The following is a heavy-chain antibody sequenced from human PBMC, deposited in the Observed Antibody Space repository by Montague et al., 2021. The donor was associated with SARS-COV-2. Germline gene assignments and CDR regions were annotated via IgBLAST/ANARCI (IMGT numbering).Heavy chain of an antibody. CDR3: ASSGITLTGLDAFDI. V-gene: IGHV6-1*01. Sequence: CAISGDSVSSKXVAWNWIRQSPSRGLEWLGRTYYRSKWDSDYAESVKRXLVITPDTSKNQVSLQLNSVIPEDTAVYFCASSGITLTGLDAFDIWGQGTMVTVSS. D-gene: IGHD3-9*01. J-gene: IGHJ3*02. CDR1: GDSVSSKXVA. CDR2: TYYRSKWDS.